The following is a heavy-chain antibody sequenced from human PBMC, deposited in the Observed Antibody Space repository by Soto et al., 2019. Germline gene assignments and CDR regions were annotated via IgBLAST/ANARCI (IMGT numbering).Heavy chain of an antibody. CDR1: GFTFSNAW. CDR3: TTDSYSTTIVVRFDY. J-gene: IGHJ4*01. V-gene: IGHV3-15*07. D-gene: IGHD3-22*01. CDR2: IKSKTDGGTT. Sequence: EVQLVESGGGLVKPGGSLRLSCAASGFTFSNAWINWFRRAPGKGLEWVGRIKSKTDGGTTDYDAPVKGRFAISRDDSKNMVYLQMNSLKTEDTDIYYCTTDSYSTTIVVRFDYWGHGTLVTVSS.